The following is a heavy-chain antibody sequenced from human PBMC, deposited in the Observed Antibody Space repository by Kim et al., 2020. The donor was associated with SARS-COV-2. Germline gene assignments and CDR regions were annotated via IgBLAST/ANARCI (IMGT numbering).Heavy chain of an antibody. D-gene: IGHD3-10*01. V-gene: IGHV3-7*01. CDR3: ARDNDYGSGSYYRYYYYGMDV. J-gene: IGHJ6*02. CDR1: GFTFSSYW. Sequence: PGGSLRLSCAASGFTFSSYWMSWVRQAPGKGLEWVANIKQDGSEKYYVDSVKGRFTISRDNAKNSLYLQMNSLRAEDTAVYYCARDNDYGSGSYYRYYYYGMDVWGQGTTVTVSS. CDR2: IKQDGSEK.